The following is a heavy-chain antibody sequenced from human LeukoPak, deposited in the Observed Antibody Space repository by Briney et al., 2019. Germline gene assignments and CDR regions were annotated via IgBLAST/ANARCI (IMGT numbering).Heavy chain of an antibody. CDR3: ARRGVTGTTDY. J-gene: IGHJ4*02. CDR1: GYTFTSYG. D-gene: IGHD1-7*01. V-gene: IGHV1-18*01. CDR2: ISAYSGDT. Sequence: ASVKVSCKASGYTFTSYGISWVRQAPGQGLEWMGWISAYSGDTNYAQKFQGRATMTTDTSTSTAYMELRSLSSDDTAVYYCARRGVTGTTDYWGQGTLVTVSS.